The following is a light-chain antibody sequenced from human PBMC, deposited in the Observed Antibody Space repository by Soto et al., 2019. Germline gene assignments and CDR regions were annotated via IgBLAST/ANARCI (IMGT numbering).Light chain of an antibody. CDR1: TSDVGSYNQ. Sequence: QSVLTQPASVSGSPGQSITISCTGTTSDVGSYNQVSWYQQHPGKAPKLMIYEGSKRPSGVSNRFSGSKSGNTASLTISGLQAEDEADYHCCSYAGTSTYVFGTGTKVTVL. J-gene: IGLJ1*01. V-gene: IGLV2-23*01. CDR2: EGS. CDR3: CSYAGTSTYV.